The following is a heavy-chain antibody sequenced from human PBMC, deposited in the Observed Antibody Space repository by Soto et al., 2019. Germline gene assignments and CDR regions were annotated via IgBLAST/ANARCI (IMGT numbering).Heavy chain of an antibody. CDR2: INHSGST. CDR3: ARVKGYYDFWSGYYSYYYYGMDV. Sequence: SATPSLTWAVYGVSFSDYGGIWIRQPRRKGLEWLGEINHSGSTNYNPSLKSRVTRSVDTSKNQFSLKLSSVTAADTAVYYCARVKGYYDFWSGYYSYYYYGMDVWGQGTTVTSP. J-gene: IGHJ6*02. D-gene: IGHD3-3*01. V-gene: IGHV4-34*01. CDR1: GVSFSDYG.